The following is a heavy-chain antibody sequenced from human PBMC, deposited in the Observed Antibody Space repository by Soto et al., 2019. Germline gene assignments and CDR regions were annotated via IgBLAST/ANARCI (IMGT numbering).Heavy chain of an antibody. CDR1: GFTVSSNY. CDR3: ARQTYWSGGSCYPWFDP. CDR2: IYSGGST. V-gene: IGHV3-53*04. D-gene: IGHD2-15*01. J-gene: IGHJ5*02. Sequence: GGSLRLSCAASGFTVSSNYMSWVRQAPGKGLEWVSVIYSGGSTYYADSVKGRFSISRHNSKNTLYLQMSSLRAEDTAVYYCARQTYWSGGSCYPWFDPWGQGTLVTVSS.